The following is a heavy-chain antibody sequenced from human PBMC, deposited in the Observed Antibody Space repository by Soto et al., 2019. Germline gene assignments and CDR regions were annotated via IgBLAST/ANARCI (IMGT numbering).Heavy chain of an antibody. J-gene: IGHJ4*02. CDR3: ARAKNSNFGPYFDY. V-gene: IGHV3-7*01. CDR1: EVTFPTLW. Sequence: GGSLRLSCAASEVTFPTLWMAWIRQAPGKGLEWVAIVKRDGSEEHYLDSVRGRFTISRDNAKNSVYLQMNSLTAEDAAVYYCARAKNSNFGPYFDYWGQGTQVTVSS. D-gene: IGHD4-4*01. CDR2: VKRDGSEE.